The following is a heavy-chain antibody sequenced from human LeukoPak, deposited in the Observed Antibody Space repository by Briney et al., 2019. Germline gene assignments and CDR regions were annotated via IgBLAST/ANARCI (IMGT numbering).Heavy chain of an antibody. J-gene: IGHJ5*02. D-gene: IGHD6-13*01. CDR1: GGSISSSSYY. CDR2: IYYSGST. CDR3: ARRAAGYSSSLFDP. Sequence: SETLSLTCTVSGGSISSSSYYWGWIRQPPGKGLGWIGSIYYSGSTYYNPSLKSRVTISVDTSKNQFSLKPSSVTAADTAVYYCARRAAGYSSSLFDPWGQGTLVTVSS. V-gene: IGHV4-39*01.